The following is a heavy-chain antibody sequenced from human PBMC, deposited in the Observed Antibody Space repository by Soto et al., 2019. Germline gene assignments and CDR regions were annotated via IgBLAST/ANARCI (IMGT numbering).Heavy chain of an antibody. CDR2: IYDTETT. J-gene: IGHJ3*02. V-gene: IGHV4-59*01. CDR3: ARRYCTGDNCYNAYDI. CDR1: GVSISGVY. D-gene: IGHD2-8*02. Sequence: PSETLSLTCTVSGVSISGVYWSWIRQPPGKGLEWLAYIYDTETTNYSPYLRSRITVSMDTSKNQFSLNLGFVTSADTAVYYCARRYCTGDNCYNAYDIWGQGIVVTVSS.